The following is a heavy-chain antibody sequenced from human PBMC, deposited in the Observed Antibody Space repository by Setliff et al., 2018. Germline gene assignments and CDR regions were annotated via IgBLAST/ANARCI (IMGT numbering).Heavy chain of an antibody. CDR1: GDSLSDYY. Sequence: LSLTCAVYGDSLSDYYWSWIRQAPGKGPEWISYISSSGYTIYYANSVKGRFSISRDDALNSLFLEMNSLRVDDTAIYYCARGKDYSDGSGYPIFQHWGQGTPVTVSS. CDR2: ISSSGYTI. J-gene: IGHJ1*01. D-gene: IGHD3-22*01. V-gene: IGHV3-11*04. CDR3: ARGKDYSDGSGYPIFQH.